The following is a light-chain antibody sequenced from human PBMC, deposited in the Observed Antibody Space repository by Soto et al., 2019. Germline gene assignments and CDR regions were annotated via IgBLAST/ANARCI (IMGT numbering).Light chain of an antibody. J-gene: IGLJ2*01. V-gene: IGLV2-14*01. Sequence: QSALTQPASVSGSHGQSITISCTGTSSDVGGYKYVSWYQQHPGKVPKLMIYEVSNRPSGVSNRFSGSKSGNTASLSISGLQAEDEAEYYCSSYTRSTTLNVLFGGGTKFTVL. CDR1: SSDVGGYKY. CDR2: EVS. CDR3: SSYTRSTTLNVL.